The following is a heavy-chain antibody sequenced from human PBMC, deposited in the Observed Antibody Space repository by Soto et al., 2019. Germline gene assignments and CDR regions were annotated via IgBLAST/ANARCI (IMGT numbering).Heavy chain of an antibody. Sequence: ASVKVSCKASGGTFSSYAISWVRQAPGQGLEWMGGIIPIFGTANYAQKFQGRVTITADKSTSTAYMELSSLRSEDTAMYYCARASWKFVDPYYLDYWGQGTQVTVSS. CDR1: GGTFSSYA. D-gene: IGHD2-21*01. CDR2: IIPIFGTA. V-gene: IGHV1-69*06. CDR3: ARASWKFVDPYYLDY. J-gene: IGHJ4*02.